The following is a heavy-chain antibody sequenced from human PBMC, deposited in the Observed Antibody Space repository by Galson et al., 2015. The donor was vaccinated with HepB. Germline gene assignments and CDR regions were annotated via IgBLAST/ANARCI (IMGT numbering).Heavy chain of an antibody. CDR1: GYTFTGFY. Sequence: SVKVSCKASGYTFTGFYLHWVRQAPGQGLEWMGWINPKSGDTNHAQKFQGRVTMTRDTSISTAYMELSRLRSDDTAVYYCATTRGGTNYDSSGYHPHFDYWGQGTLVSVSS. CDR3: ATTRGGTNYDSSGYHPHFDY. CDR2: INPKSGDT. J-gene: IGHJ4*02. V-gene: IGHV1-2*02. D-gene: IGHD3-22*01.